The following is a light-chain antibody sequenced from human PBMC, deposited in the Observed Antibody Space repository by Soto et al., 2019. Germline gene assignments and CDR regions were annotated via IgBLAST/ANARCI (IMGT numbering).Light chain of an antibody. V-gene: IGLV2-14*01. CDR1: SSDIGSYNH. Sequence: QSALTQPASVSGSPGQSITISCIGTSSDIGSYNHVAWYQQFPGKSPKLTIYEVSSRPSGVSSRFSGSKSGNTASLTISGLQAEDEADYYCIAYTGSSTSYVLGSGTKLTVL. CDR3: IAYTGSSTSYV. J-gene: IGLJ1*01. CDR2: EVS.